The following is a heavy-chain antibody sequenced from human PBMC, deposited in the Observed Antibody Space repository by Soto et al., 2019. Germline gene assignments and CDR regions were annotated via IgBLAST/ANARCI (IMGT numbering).Heavy chain of an antibody. V-gene: IGHV4-39*01. CDR1: GGSVSSGSYY. J-gene: IGHJ5*02. Sequence: SETLSLTCTVSGGSVSSGSYYWSWIRQPPGKGLEWIGYIYYSGSTYYNPSLKSRVTISVDTSKNQFSLKMSSVTAADTAVYYCARHKYYYDSSGRNWFDPWGQGTLVTVSS. D-gene: IGHD3-22*01. CDR3: ARHKYYYDSSGRNWFDP. CDR2: IYYSGST.